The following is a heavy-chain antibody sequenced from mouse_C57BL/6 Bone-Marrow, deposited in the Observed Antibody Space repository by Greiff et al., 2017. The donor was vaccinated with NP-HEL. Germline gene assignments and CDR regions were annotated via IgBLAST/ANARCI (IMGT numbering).Heavy chain of an antibody. CDR2: LDPENGDT. J-gene: IGHJ2*01. CDR1: GFNIKDDY. D-gene: IGHD3-2*02. V-gene: IGHV14-4*01. CDR3: TTKLRPDY. Sequence: VQLQQSGAELVRPGASVKLSCTASGFNIKDDYMHWVKQRPEQGLEWIGWLDPENGDTEYASKFQGKATITADTSSNTAYLQLSSLTSEDTAVYYCTTKLRPDYWGQGTTLTVSS.